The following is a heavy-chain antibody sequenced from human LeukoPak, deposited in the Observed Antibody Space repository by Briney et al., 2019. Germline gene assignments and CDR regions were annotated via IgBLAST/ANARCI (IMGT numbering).Heavy chain of an antibody. CDR1: GFSFSNYA. CDR2: ISWNSGSI. CDR3: AKAATISLYYFDY. J-gene: IGHJ4*02. D-gene: IGHD5-12*01. V-gene: IGHV3-9*01. Sequence: GGSLRLSCVASGFSFSNYAMSWVRQAPGKGLEWVSGISWNSGSIGYADSVKGRFTISRDNAKNSLYLQMNSLRAEDTALYYCAKAATISLYYFDYWGQGTLVTVSS.